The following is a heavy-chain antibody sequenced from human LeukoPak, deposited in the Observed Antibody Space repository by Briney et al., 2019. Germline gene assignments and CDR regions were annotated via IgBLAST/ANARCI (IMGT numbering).Heavy chain of an antibody. Sequence: GGSLRLSCAASGFTFSSYAMSWVRQAPGKGLEWVSAISGSGGSTYYADSVKGRFTISRDNSKNTLYLQMNSLRAEDTAVYYCARVLGWLQSYERIFDYWGQGTLVTVSS. D-gene: IGHD5-24*01. CDR3: ARVLGWLQSYERIFDY. J-gene: IGHJ4*02. V-gene: IGHV3-23*01. CDR2: ISGSGGST. CDR1: GFTFSSYA.